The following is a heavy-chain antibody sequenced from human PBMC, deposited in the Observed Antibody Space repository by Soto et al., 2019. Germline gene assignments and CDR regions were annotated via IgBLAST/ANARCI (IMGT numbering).Heavy chain of an antibody. Sequence: ASVKVSCKASGYMFTAYYIHWVRLAPGRGLEWLGWISPNSGDTSYAQKFQDWVTITRDTSIRTAYMELTRLKPDDTAVYYCARELGAAAGSAFDVWGQGTMVTVSS. D-gene: IGHD3-16*01. CDR2: ISPNSGDT. CDR1: GYMFTAYY. V-gene: IGHV1-2*04. CDR3: ARELGAAAGSAFDV. J-gene: IGHJ3*01.